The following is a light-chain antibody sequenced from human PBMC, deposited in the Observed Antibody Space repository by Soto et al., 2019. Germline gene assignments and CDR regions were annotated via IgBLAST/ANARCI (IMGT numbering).Light chain of an antibody. CDR2: AAS. V-gene: IGKV1-39*01. J-gene: IGKJ5*01. CDR3: QQSYSTLSIS. CDR1: ESISRH. Sequence: DIQMTQSPSSLSASVGDRVTITCRASESISRHLNWYQQKPGKAPNLLIYAASTLQNGVPSRFNGSGSGNDFTLTISNLQPEDFATYYCQQSYSTLSISFGQGTRLEIK.